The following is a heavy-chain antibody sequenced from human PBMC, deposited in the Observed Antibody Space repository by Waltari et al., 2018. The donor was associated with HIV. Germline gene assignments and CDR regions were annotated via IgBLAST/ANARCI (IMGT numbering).Heavy chain of an antibody. CDR3: ARDFRDFSGNWGFDS. D-gene: IGHD3-10*01. J-gene: IGHJ4*02. CDR1: GVSFGRNT. V-gene: IGHV3-48*01. Sequence: EGQVHESGGGFIQPGGSMRLSCAAAGVSFGRNTHNVVRQVPGKGLEWISYITSGSDVIYYADSVKGRFTISRDNAASSLYLQMNSLRGEDTAVYYCARDFRDFSGNWGFDSWGQGTLVTVSS. CDR2: ITSGSDVI.